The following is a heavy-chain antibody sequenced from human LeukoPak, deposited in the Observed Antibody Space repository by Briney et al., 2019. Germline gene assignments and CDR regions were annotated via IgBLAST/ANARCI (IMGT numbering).Heavy chain of an antibody. CDR2: IRYGGST. CDR3: ARAAAVTNSWYYFDY. D-gene: IGHD6-13*01. J-gene: IGHJ4*02. V-gene: IGHV4-30-4*01. Sequence: SQTLSLTCTVSGDSVSSGDHHWSWIRQPPGKGLEWIGYIRYGGSTYYNPSLKSRVIISVDMSKNQFSLSLNSLSAADSAVHYCARAAAVTNSWYYFDYWGQGTLVTVSS. CDR1: GDSVSSGDHH.